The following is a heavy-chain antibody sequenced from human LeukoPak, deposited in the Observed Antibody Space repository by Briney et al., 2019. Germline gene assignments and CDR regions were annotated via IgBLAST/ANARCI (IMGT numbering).Heavy chain of an antibody. V-gene: IGHV4-61*09. CDR3: ARHFGLPTYYYGSGSYYRGYFDY. D-gene: IGHD3-10*01. Sequence: PSQTLSLTCTVSGGSISSGSYYWSWIRQPAGKRLEWIGHIYRSGSTNYNPSLKSRVTISVDTSKNQFSLKLMSVTAADTAVYYCARHFGLPTYYYGSGSYYRGYFDYWGQGTLVTVSS. J-gene: IGHJ4*02. CDR1: GGSISSGSYY. CDR2: IYRSGST.